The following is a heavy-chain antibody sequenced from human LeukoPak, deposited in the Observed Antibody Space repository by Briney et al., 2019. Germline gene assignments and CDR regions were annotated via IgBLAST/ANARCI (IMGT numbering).Heavy chain of an antibody. CDR3: ARHSRGSTIFWDY. D-gene: IGHD3-9*01. J-gene: IGHJ4*02. V-gene: IGHV3-30*01. CDR1: GFTFSSYA. CDR2: ISYDGSNK. Sequence: GRSLRLSCAASGFTFSSYAMHWVRQAPGKGLEWVAVISYDGSNKYYADSVKGRFTISRDNSKNTLYLQMNSLRAEDTAVYFCARHSRGSTIFWDYWGQGTLVTVSS.